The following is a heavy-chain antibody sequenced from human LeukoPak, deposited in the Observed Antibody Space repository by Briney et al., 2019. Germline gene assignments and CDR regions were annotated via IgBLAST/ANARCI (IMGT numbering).Heavy chain of an antibody. CDR2: INPSGGST. Sequence: VASVKVSCKASGYTFTSYYMHWVRQAPGQGLEWMGIINPSGGSTSYAQKFQGRVTMTRDTSTSTVYMELSSLRSEDTAVYYCARGGFIGYCSGGSCYTQNAFDIWGQGTMVTVSS. V-gene: IGHV1-46*01. J-gene: IGHJ3*02. CDR3: ARGGFIGYCSGGSCYTQNAFDI. CDR1: GYTFTSYY. D-gene: IGHD2-15*01.